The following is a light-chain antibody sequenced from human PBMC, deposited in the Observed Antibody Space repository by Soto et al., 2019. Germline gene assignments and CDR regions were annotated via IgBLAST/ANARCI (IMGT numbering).Light chain of an antibody. V-gene: IGLV2-14*01. CDR3: SSYTSSSVV. J-gene: IGLJ2*01. CDR2: DVS. Sequence: QSVLTQPASVSGSPGQSITISCTGTSSDVGGYNYVSWYQQHPGTAPKLMIYDVSNRPSGVSNRFSCSKSGNTASLTISGLQAEDEADYYCSSYTSSSVVFGGGTKLTVL. CDR1: SSDVGGYNY.